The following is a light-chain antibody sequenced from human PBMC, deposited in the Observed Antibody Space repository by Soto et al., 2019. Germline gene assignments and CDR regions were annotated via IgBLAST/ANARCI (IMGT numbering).Light chain of an antibody. Sequence: DIQMTQSPSTLSAFVGDRVTITCRASQRISTWLAWYKQKPGKAPTLLIYDASILKSGVPSTFNGNGSGTDFTLTISGLEPEDFAVYYCQQRGSWPQYTFGGGTKVDI. CDR2: DAS. V-gene: IGKV1-5*01. CDR1: QRISTW. J-gene: IGKJ4*01. CDR3: QQRGSWPQYT.